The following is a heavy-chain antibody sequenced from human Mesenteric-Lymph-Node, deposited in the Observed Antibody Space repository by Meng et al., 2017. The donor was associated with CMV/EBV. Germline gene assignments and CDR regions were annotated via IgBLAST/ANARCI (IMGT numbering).Heavy chain of an antibody. V-gene: IGHV3-30*02. CDR3: AKDGGLPATIVFAFDL. J-gene: IGHJ3*01. D-gene: IGHD2-2*02. CDR2: VRYDGNK. CDR1: GFGAFG. Sequence: GGSLRLSCAESGFGAFGMHWVRQALGKGLEWVAFVRYDGNKFYLDSVKGRFTISRDSSKDTLYLQMNGLRAEDTAVYYCAKDGGLPATIVFAFDLWGQGTMVTVSS.